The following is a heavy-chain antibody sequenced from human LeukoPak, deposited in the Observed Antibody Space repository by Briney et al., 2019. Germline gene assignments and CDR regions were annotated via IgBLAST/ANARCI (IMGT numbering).Heavy chain of an antibody. D-gene: IGHD3-22*01. V-gene: IGHV1-18*01. CDR1: GHTFTSYV. Sequence: ASVKLSCNAFGHTFTSYVITWGRQAPRQGLEWMGWISAYNGNTDYANNLHGRVIVTTDTSTSTTYMELRRLRYDATAVYYCARDSSSVTRSGMDVWGQGTTVAVSS. CDR2: ISAYNGNT. CDR3: ARDSSSVTRSGMDV. J-gene: IGHJ6*02.